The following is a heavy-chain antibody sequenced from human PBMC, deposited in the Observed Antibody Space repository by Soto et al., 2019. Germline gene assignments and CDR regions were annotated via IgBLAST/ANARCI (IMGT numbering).Heavy chain of an antibody. D-gene: IGHD6-6*01. CDR2: IYYSGST. V-gene: IGHV4-59*01. CDR1: GGSISSYY. Sequence: SETLSLTCTVSGGSISSYYWSWIRQPPGKGLEWIVYIYYSGSTNYIPSLKSRVTISVDTSKNQFSLKLSSVTAADTAVFYCARVSPGWGSSFYYYYYMDVWGKGTTVTVSS. CDR3: ARVSPGWGSSFYYYYYMDV. J-gene: IGHJ6*03.